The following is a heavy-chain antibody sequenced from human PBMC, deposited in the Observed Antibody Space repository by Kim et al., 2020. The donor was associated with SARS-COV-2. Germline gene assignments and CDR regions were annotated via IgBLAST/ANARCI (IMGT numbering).Heavy chain of an antibody. Sequence: YRSGRTNYNPSLQSRVTMSGDMSQNQFSLKLSSVTAADTAVYYCASALGHWGQGTLVTVSS. J-gene: IGHJ4*02. D-gene: IGHD3-16*02. V-gene: IGHV4-4*07. CDR2: YRSGRT. CDR3: ASALGH.